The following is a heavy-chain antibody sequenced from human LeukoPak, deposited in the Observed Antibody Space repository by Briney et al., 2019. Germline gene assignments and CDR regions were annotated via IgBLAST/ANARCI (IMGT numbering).Heavy chain of an antibody. J-gene: IGHJ4*02. CDR2: IKSKTDGGTT. CDR1: GFTFSNAW. Sequence: KTGGSLRLSCAASGFTFSNAWMSWVRQAPGKGLEWVGRIKSKTDGGTTDYAAPVKGRFTISRDDSKNTLYLQMNSLKTEDTAVYYCTTTYYYDSKGIITENYWGQGTLVTVSS. V-gene: IGHV3-15*01. D-gene: IGHD3-22*01. CDR3: TTTYYYDSKGIITENY.